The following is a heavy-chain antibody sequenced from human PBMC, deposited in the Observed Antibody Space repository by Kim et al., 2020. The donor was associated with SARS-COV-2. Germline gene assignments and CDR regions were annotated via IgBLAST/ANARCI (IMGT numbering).Heavy chain of an antibody. CDR1: GGSFSGYY. V-gene: IGHV4-34*01. D-gene: IGHD3-3*02. CDR2: INHSGST. Sequence: SETLSLTCAVYGGSFSGYYWSWIRQPPGKGLEWIGEINHSGSTNYNPSLKSRVTISVDTSKNQFSLKLSSVTAADTAVYYCARGLVLVPGPWGYAFDIWGQGTMVTVSS. J-gene: IGHJ3*02. CDR3: ARGLVLVPGPWGYAFDI.